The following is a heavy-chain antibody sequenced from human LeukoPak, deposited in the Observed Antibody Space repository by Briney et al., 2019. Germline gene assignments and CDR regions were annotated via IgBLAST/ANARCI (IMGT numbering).Heavy chain of an antibody. CDR2: ISSSDSTI. V-gene: IGHV3-48*04. Sequence: GGSLRLSCAASGFTFSTYSMNWVRQAPGKGLEWLSYISSSDSTIYYADSVEGRFTISRDNAKNSLYLQMNSVRAEDTAVYYCARGRRNFDYWGQGTLVTVSS. CDR1: GFTFSTYS. J-gene: IGHJ4*02. CDR3: ARGRRNFDY.